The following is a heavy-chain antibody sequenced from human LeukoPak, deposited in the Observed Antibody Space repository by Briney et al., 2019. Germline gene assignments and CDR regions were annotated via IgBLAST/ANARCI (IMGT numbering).Heavy chain of an antibody. Sequence: PGGSLRLSCAASGFTFSDYYMSWIRQAPGKGLEWVSYISSSGSTIYYADSVKGRFTISRDNAKNSLYLQMNSLRAEDTAVYYCARAVYAGRKKYYFDYWGQGTLVTVSS. J-gene: IGHJ4*02. CDR1: GFTFSDYY. CDR2: ISSSGSTI. D-gene: IGHD3-16*01. V-gene: IGHV3-11*04. CDR3: ARAVYAGRKKYYFDY.